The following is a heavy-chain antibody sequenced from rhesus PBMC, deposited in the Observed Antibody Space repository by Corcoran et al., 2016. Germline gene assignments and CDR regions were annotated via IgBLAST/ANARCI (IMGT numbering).Heavy chain of an antibody. CDR3: ARDPGGYCSGGVCYTLAY. Sequence: QVQLQESGPGLVKPSETLSLTCAVSGYSISSGYYWGWIRQPPGKGLEWIGSIYGSGGRNSLNPSLQSRVTLSVDTSKNQFSLKLSSVTAAGTAVYYCARDPGGYCSGGVCYTLAYWGQGVLVTVSS. CDR1: GYSISSGYY. J-gene: IGHJ4*01. CDR2: IYGSGGRN. D-gene: IGHD2-39*02. V-gene: IGHV4S14*01.